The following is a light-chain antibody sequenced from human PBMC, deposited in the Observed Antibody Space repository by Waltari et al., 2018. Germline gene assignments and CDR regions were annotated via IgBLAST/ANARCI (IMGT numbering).Light chain of an antibody. Sequence: QSALTQPAPVSGSPGQSIPVPCPGASSDAGRYHLVRWYQQHPGKAPKLIIYEGNKRPSGVSNRFSGFKSGNTASLTISGLQAEDEAEYYCSSNAGRGIVFGGGTKLTVL. CDR1: SSDAGRYHL. CDR3: SSNAGRGIV. J-gene: IGLJ2*01. CDR2: EGN. V-gene: IGLV2-23*01.